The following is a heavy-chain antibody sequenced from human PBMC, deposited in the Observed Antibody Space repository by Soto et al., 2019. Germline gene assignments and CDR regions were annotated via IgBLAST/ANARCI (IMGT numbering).Heavy chain of an antibody. Sequence: PGGSLRLSCAASGFTFSSYAMSWVRQAPGKGLGWVSAISGSGGSTYYADSVKGRFTISRDNSKNTLYLQMNSLRAEDTAVYYCAKDMVYGDYPQLLGFDYWGQGTLVTVSS. D-gene: IGHD4-17*01. V-gene: IGHV3-23*01. CDR3: AKDMVYGDYPQLLGFDY. CDR1: GFTFSSYA. CDR2: ISGSGGST. J-gene: IGHJ4*02.